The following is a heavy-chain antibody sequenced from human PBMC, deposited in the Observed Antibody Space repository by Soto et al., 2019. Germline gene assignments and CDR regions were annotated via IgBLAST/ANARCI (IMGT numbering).Heavy chain of an antibody. CDR1: GFTFSSYA. V-gene: IGHV3-23*01. CDR2: ISGSGGST. CDR3: AKDEGIAAAGGMDV. J-gene: IGHJ6*02. D-gene: IGHD6-13*01. Sequence: GGSLRLSCADSGFTFSSYAMSWVRQAPGKGLEWVSAISGSGGSTYYADSVKGRFTISRDNSKNTLYLQMNSLRAEDTAVYYCAKDEGIAAAGGMDVWGQGTTVTVSS.